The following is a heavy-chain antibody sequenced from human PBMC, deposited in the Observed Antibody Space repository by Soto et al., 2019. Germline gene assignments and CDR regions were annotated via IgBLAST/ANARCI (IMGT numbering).Heavy chain of an antibody. J-gene: IGHJ6*02. Sequence: QVQLVQSGGEVKNPGASVKVSCKASRYTFTRYRIGWARQAPGQGLEWMGWINTYDGNTNYAQNVQGRVTLTTDTPTSTAHMELRSLRSNDTAIYYSAMVDVYVTPSPQDVWGQGTTVNVSS. CDR2: INTYDGNT. V-gene: IGHV1-18*01. D-gene: IGHD3-16*01. CDR3: AMVDVYVTPSPQDV. CDR1: RYTFTRYR.